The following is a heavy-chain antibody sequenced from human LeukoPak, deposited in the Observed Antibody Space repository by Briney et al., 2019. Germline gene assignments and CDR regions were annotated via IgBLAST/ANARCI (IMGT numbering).Heavy chain of an antibody. CDR3: ASSIAAAGILSY. CDR2: IIPIFGTS. D-gene: IGHD6-13*01. V-gene: IGHV1-69*05. J-gene: IGHJ4*02. Sequence: SVKVSCKASGGTFSSYVISWVRQTPGQGLEWVGRIIPIFGTSNYAQKFQGRVTITTDESTSTAYMELSSLRSEDTAVYYCASSIAAAGILSYWGQGTLVTVSS. CDR1: GGTFSSYV.